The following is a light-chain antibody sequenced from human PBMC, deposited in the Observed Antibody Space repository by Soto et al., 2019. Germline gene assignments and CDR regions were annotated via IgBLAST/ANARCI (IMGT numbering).Light chain of an antibody. CDR3: QQRSNWLT. Sequence: EIVLTQSPGTLSSSPGERVTLSCRASQSVTSNYLAWYQQKPGQSPRLLIFGASIRDAGLPDRFSGGGSGTDFTLTISSLEHEDFAVYYCQQRSNWLTFGGGTKVDIK. J-gene: IGKJ4*01. CDR1: QSVTSNY. V-gene: IGKV3D-20*02. CDR2: GAS.